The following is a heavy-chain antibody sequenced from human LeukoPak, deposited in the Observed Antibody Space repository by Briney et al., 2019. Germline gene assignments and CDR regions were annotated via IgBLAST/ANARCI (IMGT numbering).Heavy chain of an antibody. CDR1: GYTFTSYG. CDR3: ARAGYYDFWSGDPYYYYYMDV. V-gene: IGHV1-18*01. D-gene: IGHD3-3*01. CDR2: ISAYNGNT. Sequence: ASVKVSCKASGYTFTSYGVSWVRQAPGQGLEWMGWISAYNGNTNYAQKLQGRVAMTTDTSTSTAYMELRSLRSDDTAVYYCARAGYYDFWSGDPYYYYYMDVWGKGTTVTVSS. J-gene: IGHJ6*03.